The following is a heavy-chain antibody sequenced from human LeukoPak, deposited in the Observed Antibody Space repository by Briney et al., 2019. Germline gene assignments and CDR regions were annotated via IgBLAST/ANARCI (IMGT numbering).Heavy chain of an antibody. Sequence: PGGSLRLSCAASGFTFSSYAMHWVRQAPGKGLEWVAVILYDGSNKYYADSVKGRFTISRDNSKNTLYLEMSSLRAEDTAAYYCARVYTFGSGWSNWFDPWGQGTLVTVSS. CDR3: ARVYTFGSGWSNWFDP. J-gene: IGHJ5*02. CDR1: GFTFSSYA. D-gene: IGHD6-19*01. V-gene: IGHV3-30-3*01. CDR2: ILYDGSNK.